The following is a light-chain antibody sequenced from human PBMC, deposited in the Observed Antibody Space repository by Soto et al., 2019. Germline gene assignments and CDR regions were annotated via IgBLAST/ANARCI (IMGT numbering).Light chain of an antibody. Sequence: IQLTQSPSSLSASVGDRVTISCQASQDISNYLNWYQQKPEKAPKLLIYDSSNLETGVPSRFSGSGSGTDFTFTISSLQPEDIATYYCQQYDNLPTFGQGTRLEI. CDR1: QDISNY. CDR3: QQYDNLPT. J-gene: IGKJ5*01. V-gene: IGKV1-33*01. CDR2: DSS.